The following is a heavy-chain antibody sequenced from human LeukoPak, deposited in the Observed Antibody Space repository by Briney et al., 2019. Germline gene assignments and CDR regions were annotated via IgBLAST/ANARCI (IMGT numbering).Heavy chain of an antibody. J-gene: IGHJ4*02. V-gene: IGHV1-69*02. Sequence: SVKVSCKASGGTFSSYTISWVRPAPGQGLEWMGRIIPILGIANYAQKFQGRVTITADKSPSTAYMELSSLRSEDTAVYYCARVSYDSSGYYPYYFDYWGQGTLVTVSS. CDR1: GGTFSSYT. D-gene: IGHD3-22*01. CDR2: IIPILGIA. CDR3: ARVSYDSSGYYPYYFDY.